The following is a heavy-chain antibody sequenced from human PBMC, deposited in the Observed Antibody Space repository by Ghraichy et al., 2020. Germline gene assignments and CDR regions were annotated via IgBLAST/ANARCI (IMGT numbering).Heavy chain of an antibody. V-gene: IGHV3-9*01. CDR3: AKEDRDILTGPTFDY. D-gene: IGHD3-9*01. J-gene: IGHJ4*02. CDR1: GFTFDDYA. Sequence: GGSLRLSCAASGFTFDDYAMHWVRQAPGKGLEWVSGISWNSGSIGYADSVKGRFTISRDNAKNSLYLQMNSLRAEDTALYYCAKEDRDILTGPTFDYWGQGTLVTVSS. CDR2: ISWNSGSI.